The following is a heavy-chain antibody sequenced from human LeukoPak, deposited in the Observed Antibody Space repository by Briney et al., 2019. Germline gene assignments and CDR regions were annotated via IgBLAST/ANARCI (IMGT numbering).Heavy chain of an antibody. CDR2: INSDGINT. D-gene: IGHD6-19*01. V-gene: IGHV3-74*01. CDR3: AVIPPTGYSSGWYYYMDV. J-gene: IGHJ6*03. Sequence: QAGGSLRLSCAASGFTFSNYWMHWVRQAPGKGLVWVSRINSDGINTSYADSVKGRFTISRDNAKNSLYLQMNSLRAEDTALYHCAVIPPTGYSSGWYYYMDVWGKGTTVTVSS. CDR1: GFTFSNYW.